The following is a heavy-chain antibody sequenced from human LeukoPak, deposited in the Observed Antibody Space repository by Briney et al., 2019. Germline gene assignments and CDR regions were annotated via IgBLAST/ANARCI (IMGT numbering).Heavy chain of an antibody. CDR1: GGSISSGDYY. V-gene: IGHV4-30-4*01. CDR2: IYYSGST. J-gene: IGHJ6*02. D-gene: IGHD2-15*01. Sequence: SETLSLTCTVSGGSISSGDYYWSWIRQPPGKGLEWIGYIYYSGSTYYNPSLKSRVTISVDTSKNQFSLKLSSVTAADTAVYYCASAPGPYCSGGSCYDYYYGMDVWGQGTTVTVSS. CDR3: ASAPGPYCSGGSCYDYYYGMDV.